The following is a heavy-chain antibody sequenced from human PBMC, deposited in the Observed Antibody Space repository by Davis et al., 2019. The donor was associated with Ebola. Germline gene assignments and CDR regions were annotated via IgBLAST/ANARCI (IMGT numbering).Heavy chain of an antibody. CDR2: INPDGSFT. J-gene: IGHJ4*02. Sequence: GESLKISCIASGFGFSDDWVHWVRQPPGKVLQWVARINPDGSFTGYVESVKGRFIIYRDNSKNTLYLQMNSLRVEDTAVYFCARFGSAWSRSYWGQGTLVTVSS. D-gene: IGHD6-19*01. CDR3: ARFGSAWSRSY. V-gene: IGHV3-74*01. CDR1: GFGFSDDW.